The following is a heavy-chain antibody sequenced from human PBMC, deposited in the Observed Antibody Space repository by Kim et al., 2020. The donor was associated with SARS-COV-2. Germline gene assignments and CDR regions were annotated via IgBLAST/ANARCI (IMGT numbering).Heavy chain of an antibody. Sequence: DSVKGRFTISRDNAENSLYLQMNSLRAEDTAVYYCARAAAAAMTYYFYMDVWGKGTTVTVSS. J-gene: IGHJ6*03. V-gene: IGHV3-11*06. CDR3: ARAAAAAMTYYFYMDV. D-gene: IGHD6-13*01.